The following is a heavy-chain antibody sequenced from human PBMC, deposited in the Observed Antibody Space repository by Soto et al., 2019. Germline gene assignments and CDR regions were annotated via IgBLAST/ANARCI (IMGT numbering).Heavy chain of an antibody. CDR1: GYTFSDFL. D-gene: IGHD6-19*01. Sequence: VQLVESGGGLVQPGGSLRLSCAASGYTFSDFLMHWVRQVPGKGLVWVSRINSAGSTTDYADSVKGRFTISRDNAKNTLYLQMNNLRAEDTAVYYCARDGWAVAENWGRGTLVTVSS. V-gene: IGHV3-74*01. J-gene: IGHJ4*02. CDR3: ARDGWAVAEN. CDR2: INSAGSTT.